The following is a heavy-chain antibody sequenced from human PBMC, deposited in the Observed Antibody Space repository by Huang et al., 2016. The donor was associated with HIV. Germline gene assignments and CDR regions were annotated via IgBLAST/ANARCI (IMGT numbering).Heavy chain of an antibody. CDR3: ARGPIRFLAWLLNFDY. D-gene: IGHD3-3*01. CDR1: GFTFSSYG. J-gene: IGHJ4*02. V-gene: IGHV3-30*03. CDR2: ISYDEDKK. Sequence: QILLIESGGGVVQPGRSLRLSCAASGFTFSSYGMHWVRQAPGQVLEWVAVISYDEDKKYYADSVRCRFTISRDNSKNTLYLQMNSLRIEDTAVYYCARGPIRFLAWLLNFDYWGQGALVTVSS.